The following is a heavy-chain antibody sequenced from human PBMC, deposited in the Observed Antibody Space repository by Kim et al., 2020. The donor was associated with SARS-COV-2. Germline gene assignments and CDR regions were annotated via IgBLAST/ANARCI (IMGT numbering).Heavy chain of an antibody. CDR1: GYSFSNYW. Sequence: GESLKISCQASGYSFSNYWIGWVRQRPGKGLEWLGVIYPGDSDATYSPSFQGHVTISADRSISTTYLQWSSLKASDTATYYCATHFSITAGSCNGGACYPSWLDPWGQGTLVTVSA. D-gene: IGHD2-15*01. V-gene: IGHV5-51*01. J-gene: IGHJ5*02. CDR2: IYPGDSDA. CDR3: ATHFSITAGSCNGGACYPSWLDP.